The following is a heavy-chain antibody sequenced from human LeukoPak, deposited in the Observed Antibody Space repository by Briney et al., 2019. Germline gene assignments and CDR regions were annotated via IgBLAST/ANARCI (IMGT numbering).Heavy chain of an antibody. J-gene: IGHJ4*02. CDR2: IHSSGNT. CDR1: GGSISNYY. CDR3: ARGPPSGATRFDY. Sequence: SETLSLTCTVSGGSISNYYWSWIRQPAGKGPEWIGRIHSSGNTHYNPSLNSRLTMSVVTSKNQFSLKLSSLTAADTALYYCARGPPSGATRFDYWGQGNLVSVSS. D-gene: IGHD1-26*01. V-gene: IGHV4-4*07.